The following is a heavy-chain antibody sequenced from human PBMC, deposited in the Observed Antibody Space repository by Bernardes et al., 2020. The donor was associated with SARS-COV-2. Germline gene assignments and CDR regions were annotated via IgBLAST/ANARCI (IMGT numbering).Heavy chain of an antibody. Sequence: GGSLRLSCAASEFTFSRFWMHWVRQVPGKGLVWVARINEDGTTTNYADSVQGRFTISRDNAKNTLFLQMNSLRAEDTAVYYCARDVAGREDFWGQGPWSPSPQ. J-gene: IGHJ4*02. CDR1: EFTFSRFW. CDR3: ARDVAGREDF. V-gene: IGHV3-74*01. D-gene: IGHD1-26*01. CDR2: INEDGTTT.